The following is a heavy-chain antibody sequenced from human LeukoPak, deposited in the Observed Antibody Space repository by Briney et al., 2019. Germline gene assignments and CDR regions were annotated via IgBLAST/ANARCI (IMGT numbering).Heavy chain of an antibody. CDR3: ARVQSYYGSVDY. J-gene: IGHJ4*02. V-gene: IGHV3-48*03. CDR1: GFTFSSYE. CDR2: ISSSGSTI. Sequence: PGGSLRLSCAASGFTFSSYEMNWARQAPGKGLEWVSYISSSGSTIYYADSVKGRFTISRDNAKNSLYLQMNSLRAEDTAVYYCARVQSYYGSVDYWGQGTLVTVSS. D-gene: IGHD3-10*01.